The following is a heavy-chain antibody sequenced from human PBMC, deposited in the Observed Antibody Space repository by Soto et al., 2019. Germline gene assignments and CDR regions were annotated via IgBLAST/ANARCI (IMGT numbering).Heavy chain of an antibody. CDR3: ARGGGIAVAGTHLDY. CDR1: GFTFSSYA. Sequence: EVQLLESGGNLVQPGGSLKLSCAASGFTFSSYAMSWVRQAPGKGLEWVSGIGGSAAGSNYADAVKGRFTISRDNSRNTVYLQMSSLRAEDTALYSCARGGGIAVAGTHLDYWGQGTLVTVSS. J-gene: IGHJ4*02. V-gene: IGHV3-23*01. D-gene: IGHD6-19*01. CDR2: IGGSAAGS.